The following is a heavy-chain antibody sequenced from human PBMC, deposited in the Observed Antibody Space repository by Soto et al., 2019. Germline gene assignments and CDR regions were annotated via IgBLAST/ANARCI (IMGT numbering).Heavy chain of an antibody. Sequence: ASVKVSCKASGYTFTSYYMHWVRQAPGQGLEWMGIINPSGGSTNYAQKFQGRVTITADKSTSTAYMELSSLRSEDTAVYYCARDFGRPGGSWYPYFDYWGQGTLVTVSS. J-gene: IGHJ4*02. D-gene: IGHD6-13*01. CDR1: GYTFTSYY. V-gene: IGHV1-46*01. CDR3: ARDFGRPGGSWYPYFDY. CDR2: INPSGGST.